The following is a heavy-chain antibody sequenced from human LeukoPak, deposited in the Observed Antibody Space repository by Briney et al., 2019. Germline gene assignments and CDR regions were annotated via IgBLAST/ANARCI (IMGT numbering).Heavy chain of an antibody. CDR3: ARYTMVRGVTDWFDP. Sequence: PSETLSLTCAVYGGSFSGYYWSWIRQPPGKGLEWIGEINHSGSTNYNPSLKGRVTISVDTSKNQFSLKLSSVTAADTAVYYCARYTMVRGVTDWFDPWGQGTLVTVSS. CDR2: INHSGST. CDR1: GGSFSGYY. J-gene: IGHJ5*02. V-gene: IGHV4-34*01. D-gene: IGHD3-10*01.